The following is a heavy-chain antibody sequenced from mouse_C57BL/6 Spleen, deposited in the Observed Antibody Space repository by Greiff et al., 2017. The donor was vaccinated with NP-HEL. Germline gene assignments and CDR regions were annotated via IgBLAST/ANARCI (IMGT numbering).Heavy chain of an antibody. Sequence: EVQLVESGGDLVKPGGSLKLSCAASGFTFSSYGMSWVRQTPDKRLEWVATISSGGGYTYYPDSVQGRFTITRDNAKNTLDLQMSRLKSEDTAMYYCERQGDYDDGYYYAMDYWGQGTSVTVSS. CDR3: ERQGDYDDGYYYAMDY. V-gene: IGHV5-6*01. CDR2: ISSGGGYT. CDR1: GFTFSSYG. D-gene: IGHD2-4*01. J-gene: IGHJ4*01.